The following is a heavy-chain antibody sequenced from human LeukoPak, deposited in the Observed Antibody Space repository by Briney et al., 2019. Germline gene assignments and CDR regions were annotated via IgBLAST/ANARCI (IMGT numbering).Heavy chain of an antibody. D-gene: IGHD6-19*01. V-gene: IGHV1-69*04. Sequence: SVKVSCKASGGTFSSYAISWVRQAPGQGLEWMGRIIPILGIANYAQKFQGRVTITADKSTSTAYMELSSLRSEDTAVYHCAPYSSGFGYWGQGTLVTVSS. J-gene: IGHJ4*02. CDR3: APYSSGFGY. CDR2: IIPILGIA. CDR1: GGTFSSYA.